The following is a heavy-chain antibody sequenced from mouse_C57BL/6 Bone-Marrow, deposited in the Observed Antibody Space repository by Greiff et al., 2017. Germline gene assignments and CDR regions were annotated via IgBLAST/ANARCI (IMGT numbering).Heavy chain of an antibody. D-gene: IGHD2-4*01. CDR1: GYSITSGYY. CDR3: ASYDYLRYFDV. J-gene: IGHJ1*03. Sequence: VQLQQSGPGLVKPSQSLSLTCSVTGYSITSGYYWNWIRQFPGNKLEWMGYISYDGSNNYNPSLKNRISITRDTSKNQFFLKLNSVTTEDTATYYCASYDYLRYFDVWGTGTTVTVSS. CDR2: ISYDGSN. V-gene: IGHV3-6*01.